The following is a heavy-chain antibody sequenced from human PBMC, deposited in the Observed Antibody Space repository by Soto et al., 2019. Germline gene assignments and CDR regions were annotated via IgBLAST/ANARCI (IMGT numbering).Heavy chain of an antibody. CDR3: AFSLSGIYYYYGMDV. V-gene: IGHV3-30*03. CDR2: ISSDGSNK. J-gene: IGHJ6*02. CDR1: GFTFSTYG. Sequence: VGFLRLSCAASGFTFSTYGMHWVRQAPGKGLEWVAVISSDGSNKYYADSVKGRFTISRDNSKNTLDLQMNSLRAEDTAVYYCAFSLSGIYYYYGMDVWGQGTTVTVSS. D-gene: IGHD2-15*01.